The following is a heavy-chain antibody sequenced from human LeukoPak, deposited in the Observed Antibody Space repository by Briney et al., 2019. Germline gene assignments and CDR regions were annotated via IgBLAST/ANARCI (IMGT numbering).Heavy chain of an antibody. Sequence: GGSLRLSCAASGFTFSSYWMHWVRQAPGKGLVWVSRINSDGSTTNYADSVKGRFTISRDNAENTLYLQMNSLRVEDTAGYYCTRRVSATRWFDPWGQGTLVTVSS. CDR2: INSDGSTT. CDR1: GFTFSSYW. D-gene: IGHD2-15*01. V-gene: IGHV3-74*01. CDR3: TRRVSATRWFDP. J-gene: IGHJ5*02.